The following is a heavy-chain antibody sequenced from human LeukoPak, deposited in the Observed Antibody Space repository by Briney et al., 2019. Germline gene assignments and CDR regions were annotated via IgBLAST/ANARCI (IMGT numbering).Heavy chain of an antibody. D-gene: IGHD4-17*01. CDR3: AKGGLGVTTLSDY. CDR2: ISGSGGST. CDR1: GFTFSSYA. J-gene: IGHJ4*02. V-gene: IGHV3-23*01. Sequence: GGSLSLSCAASGFTFSSYAMRCVRQSRGKGLVWVSAISGSGGSTYYADSVKGRLTISRDNSEYANEQQVSSRRGEETAVYCCAKGGLGVTTLSDYWGQGTLVTVSS.